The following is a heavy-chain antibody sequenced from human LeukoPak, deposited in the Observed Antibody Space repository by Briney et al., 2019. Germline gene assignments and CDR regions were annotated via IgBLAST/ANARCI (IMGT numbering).Heavy chain of an antibody. J-gene: IGHJ6*02. Sequence: EASVKVSCKASGGTFSSYAISWVRQAPGQGLEWMGRIIPILGIANYAQKFQGRVTITADKSTSTAYMELSSLRSEDTAVYYCARVGCSSTNCFTGSYYYYGMDVWGQGTTVTVSS. D-gene: IGHD2-2*01. CDR3: ARVGCSSTNCFTGSYYYYGMDV. CDR1: GGTFSSYA. CDR2: IIPILGIA. V-gene: IGHV1-69*04.